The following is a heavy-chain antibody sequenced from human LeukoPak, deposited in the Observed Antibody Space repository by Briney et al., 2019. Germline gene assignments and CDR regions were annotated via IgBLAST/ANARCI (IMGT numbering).Heavy chain of an antibody. CDR2: IYYSGST. CDR1: GGSISSGGYY. V-gene: IGHV4-31*03. CDR3: ARYDSSGFFDY. D-gene: IGHD3-22*01. J-gene: IGHJ4*02. Sequence: PSETLSLTCTVSGGSISSGGYYWSWIRQHPGKGLEWIGYIYYSGSTYYNPSLKSRVTISVDTSKSQFSLKLSSVTAADTAVYYCARYDSSGFFDYWGQGTLVTVSS.